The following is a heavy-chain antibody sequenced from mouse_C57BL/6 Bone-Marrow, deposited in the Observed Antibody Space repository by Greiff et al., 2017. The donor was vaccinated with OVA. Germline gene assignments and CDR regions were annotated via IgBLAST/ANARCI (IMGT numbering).Heavy chain of an antibody. CDR3: ARDGAYYGSSYWYFDV. CDR2: IYPGDGDT. V-gene: IGHV1-82*01. J-gene: IGHJ1*03. CDR1: GYAFSSSW. Sequence: VQLQQSGPELVKPGASVKISCKASGYAFSSSWMNWVKQRPGKGLEWIGRIYPGDGDTNYNGKFKGKATLTADKSSSTAYMQLSSLTSEDSAVYFGARDGAYYGSSYWYFDVWGTGTTVTVSS. D-gene: IGHD1-1*01.